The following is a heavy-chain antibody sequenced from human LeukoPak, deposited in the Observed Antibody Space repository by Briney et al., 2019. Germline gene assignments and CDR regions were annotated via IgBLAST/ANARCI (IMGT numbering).Heavy chain of an antibody. D-gene: IGHD4-17*01. CDR3: ARGLNGDLDY. CDR1: GFTFNNNY. V-gene: IGHV3-53*01. CDR2: MYSGSST. J-gene: IGHJ4*02. Sequence: GGSLRLSCTASGFTFNNNYMTWVRQAPGKGLEWVAVMYSGSSTYYADSVRGRFIISRDNSKNMLYLQMNNLRAEDTAVYYCARGLNGDLDYWGQGTLVTVS.